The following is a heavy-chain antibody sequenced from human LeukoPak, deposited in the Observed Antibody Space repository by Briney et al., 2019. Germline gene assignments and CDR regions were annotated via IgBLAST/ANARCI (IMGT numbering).Heavy chain of an antibody. CDR3: ARDGAGIESWVELDP. J-gene: IGHJ5*02. Sequence: GGSLRLSCAASGFSVSNHYMAWVRQAPGRRLEWVSFIWADGTTFYTDSVRGRFTVPRDQFKNTLYLQMSSLRPDDTALYYCARDGAGIESWVELDPWGQGTQVTVSA. V-gene: IGHV3-66*02. CDR2: IWADGTT. D-gene: IGHD5-24*01. CDR1: GFSVSNHY.